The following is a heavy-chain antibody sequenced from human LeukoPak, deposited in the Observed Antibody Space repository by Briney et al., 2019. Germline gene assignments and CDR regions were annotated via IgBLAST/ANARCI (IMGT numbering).Heavy chain of an antibody. CDR3: ARDIHYFDSSASGF. D-gene: IGHD3-22*01. Sequence: GGSLKLSCAASGFTFSSYNMNWVRQAPGKGLEWVSYISSSSDTRYYADSLKGRFTISRDNSKNTLTLQMNSLRAEDTAVYYCARDIHYFDSSASGFWGQGTLVTVSS. J-gene: IGHJ4*02. CDR2: ISSSSDTR. CDR1: GFTFSSYN. V-gene: IGHV3-48*01.